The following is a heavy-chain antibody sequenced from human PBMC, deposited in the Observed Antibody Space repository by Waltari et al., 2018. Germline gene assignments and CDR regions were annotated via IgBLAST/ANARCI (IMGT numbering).Heavy chain of an antibody. CDR1: GYTFTSYA. D-gene: IGHD6-19*01. V-gene: IGHV1-3*01. Sequence: QVQLVQSGAEVKKPGASVKVSCKASGYTFTSYAMHWVRQSPGQRLEWMGWINAGNGNTKYSQKFQGRVTITRDTSASTAYMELSSLRSEDTAVYYCAREIAVAGTVSFDYWGQGTLVTVSS. CDR3: AREIAVAGTVSFDY. J-gene: IGHJ4*02. CDR2: INAGNGNT.